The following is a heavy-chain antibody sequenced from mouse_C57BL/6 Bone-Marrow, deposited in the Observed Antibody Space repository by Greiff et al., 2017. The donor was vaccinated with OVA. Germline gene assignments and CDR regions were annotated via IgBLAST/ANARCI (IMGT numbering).Heavy chain of an antibody. CDR2: IRNKANGYTT. Sequence: DVKLEESGGGLVQPGGSLSFSCAASGFTFTDYYMSWVRQPPGQALEWLGFIRNKANGYTTEYSASVKGRFTISRDNSQSILYLQMNALRAEDSATYFCARWDYDVWYFDVWGTGTTVTVSS. CDR1: GFTFTDYY. D-gene: IGHD2-4*01. V-gene: IGHV7-3*01. J-gene: IGHJ1*03. CDR3: ARWDYDVWYFDV.